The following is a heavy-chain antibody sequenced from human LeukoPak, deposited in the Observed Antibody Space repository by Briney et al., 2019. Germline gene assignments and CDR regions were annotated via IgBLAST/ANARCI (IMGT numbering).Heavy chain of an antibody. CDR2: ISAYNGNT. CDR3: ARTRVGYSSSWYEGDY. D-gene: IGHD6-13*01. CDR1: GYTFTSYG. J-gene: IGHJ4*02. Sequence: ASVKVSCKASGYTFTSYGISWVRQAPGQGLEWMGWISAYNGNTNYAQKLQGRVTMTTDTSTSTAYMELRSLRSDDTAVYYCARTRVGYSSSWYEGDYWGQGTLVTVSS. V-gene: IGHV1-18*01.